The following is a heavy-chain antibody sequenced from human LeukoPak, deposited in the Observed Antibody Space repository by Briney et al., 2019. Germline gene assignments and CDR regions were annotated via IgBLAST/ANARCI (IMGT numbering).Heavy chain of an antibody. J-gene: IGHJ4*02. D-gene: IGHD4-23*01. CDR2: IYTSGRT. CDR1: GGSIKDSD. CDR3: AREFYGGQPAY. Sequence: SETLSLTCTVSGGSIKDSDWSWIRQPAGKGLEWIGRIYTSGRTNYNPSLKSRVTMSLDTSKNQFSLKLTSVTAADTAVYYCAREFYGGQPAYWGPGTLVTVSS. V-gene: IGHV4-4*07.